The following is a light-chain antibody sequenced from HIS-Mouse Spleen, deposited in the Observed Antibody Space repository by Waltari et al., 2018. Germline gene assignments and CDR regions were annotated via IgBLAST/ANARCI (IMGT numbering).Light chain of an antibody. CDR3: CSYAGSYTHVV. V-gene: IGLV2-11*01. Sequence: QSALTQPRSVSGSPGQSVTISCTGTSSDVGGYNYVSWYQQHPGKAPKFMIYDGSKRPSGVPDRFSGSKSGNTASLTISGVQAEDEADYYCCSYAGSYTHVVFGGGTKLTVL. CDR1: SSDVGGYNY. CDR2: DGS. J-gene: IGLJ2*01.